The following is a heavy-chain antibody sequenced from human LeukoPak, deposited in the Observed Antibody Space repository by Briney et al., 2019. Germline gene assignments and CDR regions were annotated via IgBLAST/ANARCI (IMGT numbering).Heavy chain of an antibody. CDR3: ARIQAVGLPVAIDAYYSYGMDV. CDR2: FIPILGIA. J-gene: IGHJ6*02. CDR1: GGSFSRNA. D-gene: IGHD2-2*02. V-gene: IGHV1-69*04. Sequence: GASVKVSCKASGGSFSRNAISWVRQAPGQGLEWMGRFIPILGIATYAQKFQGRVTITADRSTSTAYMELSSLRSEDTAVYYCARIQAVGLPVAIDAYYSYGMDVWGQGTAVTVSS.